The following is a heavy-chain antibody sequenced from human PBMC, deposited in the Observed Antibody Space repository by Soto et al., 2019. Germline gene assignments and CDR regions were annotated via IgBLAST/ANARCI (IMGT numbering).Heavy chain of an antibody. CDR2: LDNDGTNT. CDR1: GFTFSTYW. CDR3: ARDGGTYFDY. D-gene: IGHD3-16*01. V-gene: IGHV3-74*01. J-gene: IGHJ4*02. Sequence: EVQLVESGGGLVQPGGSLRLSCAASGFTFSTYWMHWVRQAPGKGLVWVSRLDNDGTNTRYADSVKGRFTVSRDNGKNTVYLQMDSLRAEDTAVYCCARDGGTYFDYWGQGTLVTVSS.